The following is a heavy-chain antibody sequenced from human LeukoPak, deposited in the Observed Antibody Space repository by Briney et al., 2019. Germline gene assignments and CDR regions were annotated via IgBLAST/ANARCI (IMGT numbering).Heavy chain of an antibody. V-gene: IGHV1-46*01. Sequence: GASVKVSCKASGYTFTSYYMHRVRQAPGQGLEWMGIINPSGGSTSYAQKFQGRVTMTRDTSTSTVYMELSSLRSEDMAVYYCARDLASSGYYWDWGQGTLVTVSS. CDR1: GYTFTSYY. D-gene: IGHD3-22*01. J-gene: IGHJ4*02. CDR2: INPSGGST. CDR3: ARDLASSGYYWD.